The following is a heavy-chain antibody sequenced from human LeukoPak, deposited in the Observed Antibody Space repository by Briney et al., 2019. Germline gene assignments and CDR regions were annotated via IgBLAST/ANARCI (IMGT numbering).Heavy chain of an antibody. CDR2: ISSTSTYI. J-gene: IGHJ4*02. D-gene: IGHD2-15*01. Sequence: PGGSLRLSCATSGFTFSSHNMNWVRQAPGKGLEWVSSISSTSTYIYYADSVKGRFTISTDNAKNALYLQMNSLRAEDTAVYYCARVRYCSGGSCYILDFWGQGTLVTVSS. CDR3: ARVRYCSGGSCYILDF. V-gene: IGHV3-21*01. CDR1: GFTFSSHN.